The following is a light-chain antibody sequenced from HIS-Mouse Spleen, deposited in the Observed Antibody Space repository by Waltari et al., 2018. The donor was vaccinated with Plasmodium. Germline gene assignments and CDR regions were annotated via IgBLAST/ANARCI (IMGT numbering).Light chain of an antibody. V-gene: IGKV1-8*01. J-gene: IGKJ3*01. Sequence: AIRMTQSPSSFSASTGDRVTITCRASQGRSSYLAWYQQKPGKAPKLLIYAASTLQSGVPSRFSGSGSGTDFTLTISCLQSEDFATYYCQQYYSYPFTFGPGTKVDIK. CDR2: AAS. CDR1: QGRSSY. CDR3: QQYYSYPFT.